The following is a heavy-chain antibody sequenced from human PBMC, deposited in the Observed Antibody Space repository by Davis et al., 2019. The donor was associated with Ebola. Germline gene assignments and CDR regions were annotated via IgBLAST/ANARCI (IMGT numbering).Heavy chain of an antibody. CDR3: ARIIAASAPFDY. CDR1: GFTFSNYW. J-gene: IGHJ4*02. V-gene: IGHV3-7*02. D-gene: IGHD6-25*01. Sequence: PGGSLRLSCAASGFTFSNYWMNWVRQTPGKGLEWVANIKHDGSEEYYVKSVKGRFTISRDNAKNSVFLQMDSLRGEDTAVYYCARIIAASAPFDYRGQGTLVTVSS. CDR2: IKHDGSEE.